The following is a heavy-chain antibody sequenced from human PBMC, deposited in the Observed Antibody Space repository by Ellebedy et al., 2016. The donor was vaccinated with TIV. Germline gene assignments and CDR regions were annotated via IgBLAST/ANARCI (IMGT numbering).Heavy chain of an antibody. V-gene: IGHV1-24*01. CDR2: IDPEDGKT. J-gene: IGHJ6*02. Sequence: ASVKVSCXVSGYTLTEVTIHWVRQAPGKGLEWMGGIDPEDGKTFYAQKFQGRVTMTEDTFTDTAYLELSSLRSEDSAVYYCGTGDWTFLGMDVWGPGTTVTVSS. CDR1: GYTLTEVT. D-gene: IGHD2-21*02. CDR3: GTGDWTFLGMDV.